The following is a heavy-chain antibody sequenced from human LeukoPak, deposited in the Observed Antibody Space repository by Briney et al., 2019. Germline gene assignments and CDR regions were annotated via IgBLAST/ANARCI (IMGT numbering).Heavy chain of an antibody. CDR3: ARSRGRYCSSTSCYTAFDY. Sequence: GGSLRLSCAASGFTFSSYAMHWVRQAPGKGLEWAAVISYDGSNKYYADSVKGRFTISIDNSKNTLYLQMNSLRAEDTAVYYCARSRGRYCSSTSCYTAFDYWGQGTLVTVSS. V-gene: IGHV3-30-3*01. J-gene: IGHJ4*02. D-gene: IGHD2-2*02. CDR1: GFTFSSYA. CDR2: ISYDGSNK.